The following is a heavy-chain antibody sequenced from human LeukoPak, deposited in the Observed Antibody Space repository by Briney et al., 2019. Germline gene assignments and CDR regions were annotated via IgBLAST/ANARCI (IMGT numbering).Heavy chain of an antibody. J-gene: IGHJ4*02. D-gene: IGHD3-22*01. CDR2: IYYSGST. Sequence: SETLSLTCTVSGGSISSGDYYWSWIRQPPGKGLEWIGYIYYSGSTNYNPSLKSRVTISVDTSKNQFSLKLSSVTAADTAVYYCASYSYYYDSSGYFDYWGQGTLVTVSS. CDR3: ASYSYYYDSSGYFDY. V-gene: IGHV4-61*08. CDR1: GGSISSGDYY.